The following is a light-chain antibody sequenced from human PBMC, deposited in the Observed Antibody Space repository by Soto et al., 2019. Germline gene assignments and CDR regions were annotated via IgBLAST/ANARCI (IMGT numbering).Light chain of an antibody. J-gene: IGKJ1*01. CDR3: QQRTKWRT. CDR1: QSVSSN. Sequence: EILITQSPATLSVSPGERATLSCRASQSVSSNLAWYQQKPGQDPRLLIYGASTRATGIPARFSGSGSGTEFTLTISSLQSEDFAVYYCQQRTKWRTFGQGTKV. CDR2: GAS. V-gene: IGKV3-15*01.